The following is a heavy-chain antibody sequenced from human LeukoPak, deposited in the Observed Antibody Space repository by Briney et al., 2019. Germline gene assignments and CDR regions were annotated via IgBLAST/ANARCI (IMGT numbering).Heavy chain of an antibody. CDR1: GGSFSGYY. CDR3: ARQLMIDYYYYYYYMDV. V-gene: IGHV4-34*01. Sequence: PSETLSLTCAVYGGSFSGYYWSWIRQPPGKGLEWIGEINHSGSTNYNPSLKSRVTISVDTSKNQFSLKLSSVTAADTAVYYCARQLMIDYYYYYYYMDVWGRGTTVTISS. CDR2: INHSGST. D-gene: IGHD3-22*01. J-gene: IGHJ6*03.